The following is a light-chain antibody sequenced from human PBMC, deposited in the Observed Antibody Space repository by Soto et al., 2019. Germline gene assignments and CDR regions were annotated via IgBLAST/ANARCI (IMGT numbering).Light chain of an antibody. CDR2: RNT. Sequence: QSVLTQPPSASGTPGQRVTISCSGSTSNIGSNFVYWYQQLPGTAPKLLIYRNTQRPSGVPDRFSGSKSGTSASLAISGLRSEDEADYYCAAWDDSLSGREVFGGGTKVTVL. J-gene: IGLJ2*01. V-gene: IGLV1-47*01. CDR3: AAWDDSLSGREV. CDR1: TSNIGSNF.